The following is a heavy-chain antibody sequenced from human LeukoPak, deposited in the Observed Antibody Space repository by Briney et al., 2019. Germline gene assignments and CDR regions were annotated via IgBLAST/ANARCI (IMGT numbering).Heavy chain of an antibody. Sequence: GASVKVSCKASGGTFSSYAISWVRQAPGQGLEWMGWINPNSGGTNYAQKFQGWVTMTRDTSISTAYMELSRLRSDDTAVYYCARDRDSSGWYYYFDYWGQGTLVTVSS. CDR2: INPNSGGT. D-gene: IGHD6-19*01. V-gene: IGHV1-2*04. CDR1: GGTFSSYA. J-gene: IGHJ4*02. CDR3: ARDRDSSGWYYYFDY.